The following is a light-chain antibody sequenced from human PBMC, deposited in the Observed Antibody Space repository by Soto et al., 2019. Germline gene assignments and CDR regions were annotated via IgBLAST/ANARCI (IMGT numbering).Light chain of an antibody. CDR3: QQRFDWPKIT. V-gene: IGKV3-11*01. J-gene: IGKJ5*01. CDR2: GAS. Sequence: IVLTQSPATLSLSPGERATLSCRASQSVKSNYLAWYRQNPGQAPRLLIYGASNRAAGVPDRFSGSGSGTDFTLTISSLEPEDFGVFYCQQRFDWPKITFGQGTRLEIK. CDR1: QSVKSNY.